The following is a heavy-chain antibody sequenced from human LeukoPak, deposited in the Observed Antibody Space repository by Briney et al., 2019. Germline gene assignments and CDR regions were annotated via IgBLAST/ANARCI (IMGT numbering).Heavy chain of an antibody. V-gene: IGHV1-18*01. D-gene: IGHD6-19*01. CDR3: AREPELQGIAVAGNPPPPRPPAY. CDR1: GYTFTSYG. Sequence: GASVKVSCKASGYTFTSYGISWVRQAPGQGLEWMGWISAYNGNTNYAQKLQGRVTMTTDTSTSTAYVELRSLRSDDTAAYYCAREPELQGIAVAGNPPPPRPPAYWGQGTLVTVSS. CDR2: ISAYNGNT. J-gene: IGHJ4*02.